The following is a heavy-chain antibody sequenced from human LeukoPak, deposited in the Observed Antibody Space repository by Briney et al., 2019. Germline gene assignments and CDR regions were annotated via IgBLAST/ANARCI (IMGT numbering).Heavy chain of an antibody. CDR2: ISSSSSYI. D-gene: IGHD2-21*02. Sequence: GGSLRLSCAASGFTFSSYSMNWVRQAPGKGLEWVSSISSSSSYIYYADSVKGRFTISRDNAKNSLYLQMNSLRAEDTAVYYCARGDSVVTARFDYWGQGTLVTASS. J-gene: IGHJ4*02. V-gene: IGHV3-21*01. CDR3: ARGDSVVTARFDY. CDR1: GFTFSSYS.